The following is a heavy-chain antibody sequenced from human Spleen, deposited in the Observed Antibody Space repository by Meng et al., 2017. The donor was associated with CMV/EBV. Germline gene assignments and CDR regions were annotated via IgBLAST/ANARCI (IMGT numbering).Heavy chain of an antibody. Sequence: GESLKISCAASGFTFSSYAMSWVRQAPGKGLEWVSAISGSGGSTYYADSVKGRFTISRDNSKNTLYLQMNSLRAEDTAVYYCAKRPIRGGAFDIWGQGTMVTVSS. CDR3: AKRPIRGGAFDI. CDR2: ISGSGGST. J-gene: IGHJ3*02. V-gene: IGHV3-23*01. CDR1: GFTFSSYA.